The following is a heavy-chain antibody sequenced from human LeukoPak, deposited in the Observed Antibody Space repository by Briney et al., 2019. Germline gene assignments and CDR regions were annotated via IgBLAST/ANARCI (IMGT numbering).Heavy chain of an antibody. CDR2: IYSGGNT. Sequence: GGSLRLSCAVSGLTVNTTYLTWVRKAPGKGLEWVSTIYSGGNTHHADSVKGRCTISRDNSKNTVYLQVSSLRAEDTAVYYCAKDLFSGSGRAGNMDVWGKGTTVTVSS. CDR3: AKDLFSGSGRAGNMDV. CDR1: GLTVNTTY. D-gene: IGHD3-10*01. J-gene: IGHJ6*03. V-gene: IGHV3-53*01.